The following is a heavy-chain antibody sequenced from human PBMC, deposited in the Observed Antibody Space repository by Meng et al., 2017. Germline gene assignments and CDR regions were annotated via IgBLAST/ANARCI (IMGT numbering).Heavy chain of an antibody. CDR2: IYYSGST. V-gene: IGHV4-39*07. CDR3: ARELGNYYDSSGYYPFDY. D-gene: IGHD3-22*01. J-gene: IGHJ4*02. CDR1: GGSISSSSYY. Sequence: SETLSLTCTVSGGSISSSSYYWGWIRQPPGKGLEWIGSIYYSGSTYYNPSLKSRVTISVDTSKNQFSLKLSSVTAADTAVYYCARELGNYYDSSGYYPFDYWGQGTLVTVSS.